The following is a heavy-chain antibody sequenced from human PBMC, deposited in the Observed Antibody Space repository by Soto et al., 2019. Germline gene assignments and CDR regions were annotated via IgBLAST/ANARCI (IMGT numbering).Heavy chain of an antibody. CDR1: GYIFTNYA. Sequence: GASVKVSCKTSGYIFTNYAINWVRQAPGQGLEWMGRISAYNGDTKYAQRFQGRLTVTTDPSTTTAYMELGSLRSDDTAVYYCARDGRAFSIFGETMDVWGQGTTVTV. J-gene: IGHJ6*02. CDR2: ISAYNGDT. D-gene: IGHD3-3*01. V-gene: IGHV1-18*01. CDR3: ARDGRAFSIFGETMDV.